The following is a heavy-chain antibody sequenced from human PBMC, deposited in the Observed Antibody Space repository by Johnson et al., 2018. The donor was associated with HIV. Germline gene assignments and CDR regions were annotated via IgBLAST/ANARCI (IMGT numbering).Heavy chain of an antibody. CDR2: IPYDGYNK. CDR3: ATFGGGSFHAFDI. Sequence: QMLLVESGGGVVQPGRSLRLSCAASGFTFSSYAMHWVRQAPGKGLEWVAVIPYDGYNKYYVDSLKGRFTISRDNAKNSLYLQMNSLRAEDTAVYYCATFGGGSFHAFDIWGQGTMVTVSS. CDR1: GFTFSSYA. D-gene: IGHD1-26*01. V-gene: IGHV3-30-3*01. J-gene: IGHJ3*02.